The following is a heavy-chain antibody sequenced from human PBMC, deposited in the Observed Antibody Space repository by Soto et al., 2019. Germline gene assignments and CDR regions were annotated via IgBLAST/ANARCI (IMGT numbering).Heavy chain of an antibody. CDR3: ARGPSGDKVDY. J-gene: IGHJ4*02. Sequence: QVQLQESGPGLVKPSQTLSLTCTVSGGSINNVNYCWSWIRQSPDKGLEWLGHIYDGWTIYNNPSVTSRVTISVDTSNNRFSLKLSYVSAADTAVYYCARGPSGDKVDYWCQGTLVTVSS. V-gene: IGHV4-30-4*01. CDR1: GGSINNVNYC. D-gene: IGHD7-27*01. CDR2: IYDGWTI.